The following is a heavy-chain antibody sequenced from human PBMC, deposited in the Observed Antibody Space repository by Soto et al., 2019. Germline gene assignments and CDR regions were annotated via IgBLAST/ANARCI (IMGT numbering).Heavy chain of an antibody. CDR1: GFTFSSYS. V-gene: IGHV3-21*01. CDR3: ARDKGWESYYDSSGYYLDAFDI. D-gene: IGHD3-22*01. Sequence: GGSLRLSCAASGFTFSSYSMNWVRQAPGKGLEWVSSISSSSSYIYYADSVKGRFTISRDNAKNSLYLQMNSLRAEDTAVYYCARDKGWESYYDSSGYYLDAFDIWGQGTMVT. CDR2: ISSSSSYI. J-gene: IGHJ3*02.